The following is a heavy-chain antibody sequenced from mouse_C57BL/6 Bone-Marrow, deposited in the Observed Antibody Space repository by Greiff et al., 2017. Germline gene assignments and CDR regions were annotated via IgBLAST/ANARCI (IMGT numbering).Heavy chain of an antibody. D-gene: IGHD2-4*01. CDR3: ARDIYYDPRYAMDY. V-gene: IGHV1-26*01. CDR2: INPNNGGT. J-gene: IGHJ4*01. Sequence: VQLQQSGPELVKPGASVKISCKASGSTFTDYYMNWVKQSHGKSLEWIGDINPNNGGTSYNQKFKGKATLTVDKSSSTAYMELRSLTSEDSAVYYCARDIYYDPRYAMDYWGQGTSVTVSS. CDR1: GSTFTDYY.